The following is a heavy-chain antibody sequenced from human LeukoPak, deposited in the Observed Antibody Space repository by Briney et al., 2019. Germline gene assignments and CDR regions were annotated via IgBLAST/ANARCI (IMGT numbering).Heavy chain of an antibody. D-gene: IGHD3-22*01. V-gene: IGHV3-33*01. CDR3: ARGVDYYENSGTIDY. CDR1: VFTFSDYC. CDR2: IWYDDTNK. J-gene: IGHJ4*02. Sequence: GKSLRLSCTASVFTFSDYCMHWVRQPPGKGLEWVAIIWYDDTNKNYADSVKGRFTISRDNSKNTLSLQMNSLRAEDTAVYYCARGVDYYENSGTIDYWGQGTLVTVSS.